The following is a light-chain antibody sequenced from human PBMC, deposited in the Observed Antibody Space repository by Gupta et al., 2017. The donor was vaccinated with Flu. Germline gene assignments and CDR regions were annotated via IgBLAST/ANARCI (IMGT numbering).Light chain of an antibody. J-gene: IGKJ4*01. Sequence: FLSASVGDRVTITCRASQDIVCYLAWYQQKPGRAPNLLLYAASTLQNGVPSRFLSSGSGTEFTLTITSLQPEDSATDYCQQLIGDPSRSFGGGTRVETK. CDR2: AAS. V-gene: IGKV1-9*01. CDR1: QDIVCY. CDR3: QQLIGDPSRS.